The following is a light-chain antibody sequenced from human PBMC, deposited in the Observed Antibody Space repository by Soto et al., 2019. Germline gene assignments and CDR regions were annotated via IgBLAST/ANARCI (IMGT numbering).Light chain of an antibody. CDR3: QQYNSWPGT. CDR2: GLS. V-gene: IGKV3-15*01. J-gene: IGKJ1*01. Sequence: EIVMTQSPATLSVSPGERATLSCRASQSVSSNLAWHQQKPGQAPRRLIYGLSTRATGIPARFSGSGSGTEFTLTITSLQSEDFAVYYWQQYNSWPGTVGQGTKVEIK. CDR1: QSVSSN.